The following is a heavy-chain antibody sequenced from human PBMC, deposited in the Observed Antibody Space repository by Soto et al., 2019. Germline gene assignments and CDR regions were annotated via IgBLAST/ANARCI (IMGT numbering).Heavy chain of an antibody. CDR1: GGTFSSYA. J-gene: IGHJ3*02. D-gene: IGHD3-22*01. Sequence: QVQLVQSGAEVKKPGSSVKVSCKASGGTFSSYAISWVRQAPGQGLEWMGGISPIFGTANYAQKFQGRVTITADESTSTDYMELRSLRSEDTDVYYCARKGDYYDSSGNGWAADAFDSWGQGTMVTVSS. V-gene: IGHV1-69*01. CDR3: ARKGDYYDSSGNGWAADAFDS. CDR2: ISPIFGTA.